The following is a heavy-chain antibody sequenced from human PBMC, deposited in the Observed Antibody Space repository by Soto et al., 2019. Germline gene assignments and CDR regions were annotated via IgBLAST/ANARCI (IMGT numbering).Heavy chain of an antibody. CDR3: AKGRYCTNGVCQPGRFVAFDI. D-gene: IGHD2-8*01. J-gene: IGHJ3*02. Sequence: QAGGSLRLSCAASGFSFSSLAMSWVRQAPGKGLEWVSSISGRGVDTLYADSVKGRFTISRDNSRNTLYLQVNSLRAEDTAVYYCAKGRYCTNGVCQPGRFVAFDIWGQGTMVTVSS. CDR1: GFSFSSLA. V-gene: IGHV3-23*01. CDR2: ISGRGVDT.